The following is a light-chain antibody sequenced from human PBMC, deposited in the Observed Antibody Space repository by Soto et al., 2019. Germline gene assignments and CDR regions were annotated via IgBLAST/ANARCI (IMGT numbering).Light chain of an antibody. CDR1: QSINSY. CDR3: QQTYTTPYT. V-gene: IGKV1-39*01. J-gene: IGKJ2*01. CDR2: SAS. Sequence: DIPMTQSPSSLSASVGDRVTVSCRASQSINSYLNWYQQKPGKAPTLLIYSASSLEEGVPSRFSGSGSGTEFTLTISSLQPEDFATYSCQQTYTTPYTFGQGTKLEFK.